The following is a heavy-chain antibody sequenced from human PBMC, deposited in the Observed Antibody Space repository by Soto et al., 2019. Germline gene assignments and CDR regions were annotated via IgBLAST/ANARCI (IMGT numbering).Heavy chain of an antibody. Sequence: ASVKVSCKASGGTFSSYAISWVRQAPGQGLEWMGGIIPIFGTANYARKFQGRVTITADKSTSTAYMELSSLRSEDTAVYYCARVFDGSSGYYYYGMDVWGQGTTVTVSS. CDR1: GGTFSSYA. CDR3: ARVFDGSSGYYYYGMDV. J-gene: IGHJ6*02. CDR2: IIPIFGTA. V-gene: IGHV1-69*06. D-gene: IGHD6-6*01.